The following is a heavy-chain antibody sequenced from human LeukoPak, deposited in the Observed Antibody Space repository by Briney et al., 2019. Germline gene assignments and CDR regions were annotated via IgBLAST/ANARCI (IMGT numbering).Heavy chain of an antibody. V-gene: IGHV3-72*01. J-gene: IGHJ3*02. CDR3: VRIDMGAASRDAFDI. D-gene: IGHD1-26*01. CDR2: GRDKARSYTT. CDR1: GFTFSDFW. Sequence: PGGSLRLSCAGSGFTFSDFWMTWVRQTPGKGPEWVGRGRDKARSYTTDYAASVKGRFTISRDDSKSSVYLQMNSLKTEDTAMYYCVRIDMGAASRDAFDIWGQGTMVTVSS.